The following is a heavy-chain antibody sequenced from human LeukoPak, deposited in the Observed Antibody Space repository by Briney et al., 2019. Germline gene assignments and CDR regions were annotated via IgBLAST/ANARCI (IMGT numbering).Heavy chain of an antibody. CDR3: ARAVAGVWYYYGMDV. CDR2: IKQDGSEK. CDR1: GFTFSSYW. V-gene: IGHV3-7*01. Sequence: GGSLRLSCAASGFTFSSYWMSWVRQAPGKGLEWVANIKQDGSEKYYVDSVKGRFTISRDNARNSLYLQMNSLRAEGTAVYYCARAVAGVWYYYGMDVWGQGTTVTVSS. J-gene: IGHJ6*02. D-gene: IGHD6-19*01.